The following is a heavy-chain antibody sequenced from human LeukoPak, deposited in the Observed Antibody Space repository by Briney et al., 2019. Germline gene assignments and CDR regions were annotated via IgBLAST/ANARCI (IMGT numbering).Heavy chain of an antibody. J-gene: IGHJ5*02. D-gene: IGHD2-2*01. CDR2: ISSSSSYI. V-gene: IGHV3-21*01. CDR3: ARDFEVPAAIIPNWFDP. Sequence: PGGSLRLSCAASGFTFSSYSMNWVRQAPGKGLEWVSSISSSSSYIYYADSVKGRFTISRENAKNSLYLQMNSLRAEDTAVYYCARDFEVPAAIIPNWFDPWGQGTLVTVSS. CDR1: GFTFSSYS.